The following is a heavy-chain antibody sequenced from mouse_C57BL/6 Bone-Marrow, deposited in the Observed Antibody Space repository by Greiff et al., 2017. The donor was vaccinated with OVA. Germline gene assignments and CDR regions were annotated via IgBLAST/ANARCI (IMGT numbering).Heavy chain of an antibody. CDR2: IRNKANGYTT. J-gene: IGHJ4*01. CDR1: GFTFTDYY. D-gene: IGHD2-10*02. V-gene: IGHV7-3*01. CDR3: ARYRYCNYEAMDY. Sequence: EVHLVESGGGLVQPGGSLSLSCAASGFTFTDYYMSWVRQPPGKALEWLGFIRNKANGYTTEYSASVKGRFTISRDNSQSILYLQMNALRAEDSATYYCARYRYCNYEAMDYWGQGTSVTVSS.